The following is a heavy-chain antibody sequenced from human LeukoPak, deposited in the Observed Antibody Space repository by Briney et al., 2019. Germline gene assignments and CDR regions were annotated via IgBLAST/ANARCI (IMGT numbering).Heavy chain of an antibody. Sequence: TSVKVSCKASGFTFTSSAVQWVRQARGQRLEGIGWIVVGSGNTNYAQRFQERVTITRDMSTGTAYMELSSLRSEDTAVYYCAAPDTAKSWYYYGMDVWGKGTTVTVSS. CDR2: IVVGSGNT. D-gene: IGHD5-18*01. CDR1: GFTFTSSA. CDR3: AAPDTAKSWYYYGMDV. V-gene: IGHV1-58*01. J-gene: IGHJ6*04.